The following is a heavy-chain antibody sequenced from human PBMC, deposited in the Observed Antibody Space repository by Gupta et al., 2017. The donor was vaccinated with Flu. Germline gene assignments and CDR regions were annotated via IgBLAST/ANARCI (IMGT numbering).Heavy chain of an antibody. CDR3: ARDRGWFGELVEVYYYYYMDV. CDR1: GFTFSSYS. Sequence: EVQLVESGGGLVKPGGSLRLSCAAAGFTFSSYSMTWVRQAPGKGLEWVSSISSSSSYIYYADSVKGRFTISRDNAKNSLYLQMNSLRAEDTAVYYCARDRGWFGELVEVYYYYYMDVWGKGTTVTVSS. D-gene: IGHD3-10*01. J-gene: IGHJ6*03. CDR2: ISSSSSYI. V-gene: IGHV3-21*01.